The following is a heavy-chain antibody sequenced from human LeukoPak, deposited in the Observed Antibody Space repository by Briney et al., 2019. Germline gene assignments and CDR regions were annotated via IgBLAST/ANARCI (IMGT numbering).Heavy chain of an antibody. Sequence: GGSLRLSCAAPGFPFSSYSFNWVRLAPGKGLAWVAYISSSGTIYYAASVTGRFTISRDNAKNSLYLQMNSLRADDTAVYYCVRGARGGDYWGQGTLVTVSS. CDR1: GFPFSSYS. D-gene: IGHD2-15*01. CDR3: VRGARGGDY. J-gene: IGHJ4*02. V-gene: IGHV3-48*04. CDR2: ISSSGTI.